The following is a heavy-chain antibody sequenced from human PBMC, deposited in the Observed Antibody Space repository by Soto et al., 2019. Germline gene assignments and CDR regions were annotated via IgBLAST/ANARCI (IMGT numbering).Heavy chain of an antibody. Sequence: EVQLVESGGGLVQPGRSLRLSCAASGFTFDDYAMHWVRQRPGRGLEWVSGITWNSDEIGYPDSVKGRFSISRDNAKKYLYLQKNRLRPDDTALYYCAASRGYDSSGYSGYYSGMDVWGQGTTVTVSS. CDR1: GFTFDDYA. D-gene: IGHD3-22*01. J-gene: IGHJ6*02. V-gene: IGHV3-9*01. CDR3: AASRGYDSSGYSGYYSGMDV. CDR2: ITWNSDEI.